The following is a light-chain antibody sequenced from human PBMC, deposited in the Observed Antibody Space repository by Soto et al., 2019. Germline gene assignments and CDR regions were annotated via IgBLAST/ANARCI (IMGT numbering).Light chain of an antibody. V-gene: IGKV3-15*01. CDR1: QSVSNN. J-gene: IGKJ5*01. CDR2: YAS. CDR3: QQYNNGPPIT. Sequence: EIMMTQSPATLSVSPGERATLSCRASQSVSNNLAWYQQKPGQAPRLLIYYASTRATGIPVRFSGSGSGTEFTLTISSLQSEDFALYYCQQYNNGPPITFGQGTRLEIK.